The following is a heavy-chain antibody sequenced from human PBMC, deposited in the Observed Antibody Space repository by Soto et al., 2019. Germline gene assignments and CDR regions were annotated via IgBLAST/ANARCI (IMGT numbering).Heavy chain of an antibody. D-gene: IGHD3-10*01. Sequence: EVQLVESGGGLVQPGGSLRLSCAASGFTFSSYAMHWVRQATGKGLEWVSAIGTAGDTYYPGSVKGRFTISRENAKNSLYLQMNGLRAGDTAVYYCARGKGSGSYRWNWFDPWGQGTLVTVSS. CDR1: GFTFSSYA. CDR2: IGTAGDT. V-gene: IGHV3-13*01. J-gene: IGHJ5*02. CDR3: ARGKGSGSYRWNWFDP.